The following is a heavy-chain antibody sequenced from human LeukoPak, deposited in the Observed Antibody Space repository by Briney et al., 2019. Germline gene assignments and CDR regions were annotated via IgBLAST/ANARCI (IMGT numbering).Heavy chain of an antibody. J-gene: IGHJ4*02. CDR3: ARRASPAGYYYGSGSYYADY. CDR1: GYTFTGDW. V-gene: IGHV5-51*01. CDR2: IYPGDSDT. Sequence: GESLKISCKASGYTFTGDWIGWVRQMPGKGLEWMGIIYPGDSDTKYNAPFQGQVTISADKSISTAYLQWGSLKASDTAMYYCARRASPAGYYYGSGSYYADYWGQGTLVTVSS. D-gene: IGHD3-10*01.